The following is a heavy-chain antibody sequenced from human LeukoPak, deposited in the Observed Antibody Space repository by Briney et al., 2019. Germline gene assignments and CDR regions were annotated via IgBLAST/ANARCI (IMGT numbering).Heavy chain of an antibody. CDR3: AELGITMIGGV. CDR1: GFTLSSYA. D-gene: IGHD3-10*02. V-gene: IGHV3-21*01. J-gene: IGHJ6*04. Sequence: GGSLRLSCAASGFTLSSYAMTWVRQAPGQGLEWVSSITSGSSYIYYADSVKGRFTISRDNAKNSLYLQMNSLRAEDTAVYYCAELGITMIGGVWGKGTTVTISS. CDR2: ITSGSSYI.